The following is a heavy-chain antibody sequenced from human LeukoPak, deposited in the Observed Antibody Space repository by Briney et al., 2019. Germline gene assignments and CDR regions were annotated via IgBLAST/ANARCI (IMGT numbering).Heavy chain of an antibody. V-gene: IGHV3-64*01. CDR1: GFTFSSYA. D-gene: IGHD2-15*01. Sequence: PGGSLRLSCAASGFTFSSYAMHWVRQGPGKGLEYVSAISSNGGSTYYANSVKGRFTISRDNSKNTLYLQMGSLRAEDMAVYYCARGPLGRVVGYADYWGQGTLVTVSS. J-gene: IGHJ4*02. CDR3: ARGPLGRVVGYADY. CDR2: ISSNGGST.